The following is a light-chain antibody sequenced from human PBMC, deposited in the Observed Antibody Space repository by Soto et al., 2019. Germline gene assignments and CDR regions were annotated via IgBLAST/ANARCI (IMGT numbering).Light chain of an antibody. CDR2: AAS. V-gene: IGKV1-8*01. Sequence: AIRITQSPSSFSPSTPERVRITCRASQGISSYLAWYQQKPGKAPKLLIYAASTLQSGVPSRFSGSGSGTDFTLTISCLQSEDFATYYCKQYYSYPLTFGGGTKVDIK. J-gene: IGKJ4*01. CDR3: KQYYSYPLT. CDR1: QGISSY.